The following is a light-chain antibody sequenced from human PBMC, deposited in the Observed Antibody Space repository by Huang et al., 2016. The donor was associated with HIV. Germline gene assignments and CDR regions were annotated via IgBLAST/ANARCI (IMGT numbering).Light chain of an antibody. CDR2: WSS. Sequence: DIVMAQSPVSLAVSLGERATLPCRSSQSVFSTSTNKDYLAWFQQKPGQPPKLLLFWSSTREVRVPDRFSGSGSGTHFTLTIANLEADDAAIYYCQQYYASPQTFGQGTRV. V-gene: IGKV4-1*01. CDR3: QQYYASPQT. CDR1: QSVFSTSTNKDY. J-gene: IGKJ1*01.